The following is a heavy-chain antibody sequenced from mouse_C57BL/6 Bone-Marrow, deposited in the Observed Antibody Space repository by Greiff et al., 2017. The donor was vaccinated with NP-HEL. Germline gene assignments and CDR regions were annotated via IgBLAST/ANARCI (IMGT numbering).Heavy chain of an antibody. J-gene: IGHJ3*01. CDR2: IWGVGST. V-gene: IGHV2-6*01. D-gene: IGHD3-2*02. CDR3: ASDRGSSGYLAY. CDR1: GFSLTSYG. Sequence: VQGVESGPGLVAPSQSLSITCTVSGFSLTSYGVDWVRQSPGKGLEWLGVIWGVGSTNYNSALKSRLSISKDNSKSQVFLKMNSLQTDDTAMYYCASDRGSSGYLAYWGQGTLVTVSA.